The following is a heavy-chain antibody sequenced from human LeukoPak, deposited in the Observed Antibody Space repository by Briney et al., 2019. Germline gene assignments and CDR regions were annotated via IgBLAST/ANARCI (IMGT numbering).Heavy chain of an antibody. J-gene: IGHJ4*02. CDR3: ARVGSPPEDNSNYRPMDD. CDR1: GFTFSDFW. CDR2: INQDESET. D-gene: IGHD1-1*01. Sequence: GGSLRLSCAASGFTFSDFWMSWVRQATGKGLEWMTSINQDESETYYVDSVKGRFTISRDNGKNSVFLRMNSLRAEDTAIYYCARVGSPPEDNSNYRPMDDWGQGILVTVSS. V-gene: IGHV3-7*03.